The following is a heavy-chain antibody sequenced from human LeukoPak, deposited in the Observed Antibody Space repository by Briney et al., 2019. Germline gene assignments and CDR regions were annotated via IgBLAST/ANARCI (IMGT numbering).Heavy chain of an antibody. CDR3: AKDGSWGDYYFYFYMDV. CDR2: ISGSGYYT. V-gene: IGHV3-23*01. CDR1: GSGFTFGNFG. D-gene: IGHD3-16*01. Sequence: AGGSLRLSCEASGSGFTFGNFGMSWVRQAPGKGLEWLSGISGSGYYTYYADSVKGRFTISRDNSKNTVYIQMNSLRAEDTAVYYCAKDGSWGDYYFYFYMDVWGKGTTVTVSS. J-gene: IGHJ6*03.